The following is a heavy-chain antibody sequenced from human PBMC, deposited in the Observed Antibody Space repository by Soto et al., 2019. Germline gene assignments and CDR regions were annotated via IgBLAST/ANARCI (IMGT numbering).Heavy chain of an antibody. J-gene: IGHJ3*02. CDR3: ARASYYDYVWGSYRYDAFDI. D-gene: IGHD3-16*02. CDR2: IIPIFGTA. CDR1: GGTFSSYA. V-gene: IGHV1-69*01. Sequence: QVQLVQSGAEVKKPGSSVKVSCKASGGTFSSYAISWVRQAPGQGLEWMGGIIPIFGTANYAQKFQGRVTITADESTSTAYMELSSLRSEDTAVYYCARASYYDYVWGSYRYDAFDIWGQGTMVTVSS.